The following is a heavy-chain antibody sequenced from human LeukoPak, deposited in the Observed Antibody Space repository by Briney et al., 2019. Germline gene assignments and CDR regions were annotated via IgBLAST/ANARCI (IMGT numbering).Heavy chain of an antibody. CDR2: IYYSGST. CDR1: GGSISSYY. Sequence: SETLSLTCTVSGGSISSYYWSWIRQPPGKGLEWIGYIYYSGSTNYNPSLKSRVTISVDTSKNQFSLKLSSVTAADTAVYYCARRCSSWLSYNWFDPWGQGTLVTVSS. CDR3: ARRCSSWLSYNWFDP. D-gene: IGHD6-13*01. V-gene: IGHV4-59*08. J-gene: IGHJ5*02.